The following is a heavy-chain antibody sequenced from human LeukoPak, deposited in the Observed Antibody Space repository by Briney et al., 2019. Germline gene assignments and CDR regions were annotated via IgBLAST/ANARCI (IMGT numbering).Heavy chain of an antibody. V-gene: IGHV1-58*01. CDR2: IVVGSGNT. D-gene: IGHD3-22*01. CDR1: GFTFTSPA. CDR3: AAIVSSGYYYQH. J-gene: IGHJ1*01. Sequence: ASVKVSCKASGFTFTSPAVQWVRQARGQRLEWIGWIVVGSGNTNYAQKFQGRVTITRDMSTSTAYMELSSLRSEDTAVYYCAAIVSSGYYYQHWGQGTLVTVSS.